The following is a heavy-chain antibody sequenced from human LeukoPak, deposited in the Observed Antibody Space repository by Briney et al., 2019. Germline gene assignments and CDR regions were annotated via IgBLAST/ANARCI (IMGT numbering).Heavy chain of an antibody. CDR1: GYTFTGYY. CDR2: INPNSGGT. V-gene: IGHV1-2*02. Sequence: ASVKVSCKASGYTFTGYYMHWVRQAPGQGLEWMGWINPNSGGTNYAQKFQGRVTMTRDTSISTAYMELSRLRSDDTAVYYCARGSLRRAFGYFQHWGQGTLVTVSS. CDR3: ARGSLRRAFGYFQH. J-gene: IGHJ1*01. D-gene: IGHD3-3*01.